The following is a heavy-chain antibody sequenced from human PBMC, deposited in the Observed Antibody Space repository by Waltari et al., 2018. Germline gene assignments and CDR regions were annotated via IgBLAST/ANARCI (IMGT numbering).Heavy chain of an antibody. J-gene: IGHJ5*02. CDR2: ISGSGGST. D-gene: IGHD1-26*01. Sequence: EVQLLESGGGLVQPGGSLRLSCAASGFTFSSYAMSWVRQAPGKGLVWVSAISGSGGSTYYADSVKGRFTISRDNSKNTLYLQMNSLRAEDTAVYYCAKDHRRGSATNWFDPWGQGTLVTVSS. V-gene: IGHV3-23*01. CDR1: GFTFSSYA. CDR3: AKDHRRGSATNWFDP.